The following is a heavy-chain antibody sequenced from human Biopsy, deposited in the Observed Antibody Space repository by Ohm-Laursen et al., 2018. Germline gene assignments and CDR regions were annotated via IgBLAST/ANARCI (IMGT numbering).Heavy chain of an antibody. Sequence: GTLSLTCTVSGASVNTFDFYWAWIRQPPGKGLEWIGHISHTGYTSYKSSLKSRVTISLDTSRKHFSLRLTSLAAADTAVYYCARGSNEYGGLYFPRWGQGTLVTVSS. V-gene: IGHV4-61*03. CDR3: ARGSNEYGGLYFPR. J-gene: IGHJ4*02. CDR2: ISHTGYT. D-gene: IGHD4-23*01. CDR1: GASVNTFDFY.